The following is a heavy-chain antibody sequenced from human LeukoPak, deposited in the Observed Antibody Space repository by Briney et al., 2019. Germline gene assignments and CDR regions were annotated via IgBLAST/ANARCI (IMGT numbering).Heavy chain of an antibody. J-gene: IGHJ3*02. CDR3: ARDLTGSYSYGYGDAFDI. CDR1: GFTFSSYS. Sequence: GGSLRLSCAASGFTFSSYSMNWVRQAPGKGLEWVSSISSSSSYIYYADSVKGRFTISRDNAKNSLYLQMNSLRAEDTAVYYCARDLTGSYSYGYGDAFDIWGQGTMVTVSS. V-gene: IGHV3-21*01. CDR2: ISSSSSYI. D-gene: IGHD5-18*01.